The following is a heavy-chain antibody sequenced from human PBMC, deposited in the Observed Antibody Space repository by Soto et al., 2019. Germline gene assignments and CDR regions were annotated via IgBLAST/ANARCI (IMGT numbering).Heavy chain of an antibody. Sequence: QGQLVQSGAEVRKPGSSVKVSCKVSGGTFRTFGMTWVRQAPGQGLEWMGAIIPHFGTPKYAQKFQGRVSITADESTSTAYMELSRLRSEDTAVYYCARDRDDYGSGNYYNRIDFWGQGTLVTVSS. CDR1: GGTFRTFG. V-gene: IGHV1-69*01. CDR3: ARDRDDYGSGNYYNRIDF. J-gene: IGHJ4*02. D-gene: IGHD3-10*01. CDR2: IIPHFGTP.